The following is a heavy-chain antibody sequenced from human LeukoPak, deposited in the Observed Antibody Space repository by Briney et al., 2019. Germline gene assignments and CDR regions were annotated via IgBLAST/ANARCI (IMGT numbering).Heavy chain of an antibody. CDR3: ARGGTYYPCIDY. CDR2: ISAYNGKT. Sequence: ASVRVSCKASGYTFSTTYINWVRQAPGQGLEWRGRISAYNGKTSYAQKFQGRVTMTTDSSTTTAYMDLASLRSDDTAVYYCARGGTYYPCIDYWGQGTLVTVSS. D-gene: IGHD1-26*01. CDR1: GYTFSTTY. J-gene: IGHJ4*01. V-gene: IGHV1-18*01.